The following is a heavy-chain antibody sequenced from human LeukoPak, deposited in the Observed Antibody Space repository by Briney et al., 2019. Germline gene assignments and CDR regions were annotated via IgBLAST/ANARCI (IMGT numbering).Heavy chain of an antibody. J-gene: IGHJ5*02. Sequence: SPGGSLRLSCAASGFTFDDYDMSWVRQAPGKGLEWVSGINWNGGSTGCADSVKGRFTISRDNARNSLYLQMNSLRAEDTALYYCARSPRFDPWGQGTLVTVSS. V-gene: IGHV3-20*04. CDR2: INWNGGST. CDR1: GFTFDDYD. CDR3: ARSPRFDP.